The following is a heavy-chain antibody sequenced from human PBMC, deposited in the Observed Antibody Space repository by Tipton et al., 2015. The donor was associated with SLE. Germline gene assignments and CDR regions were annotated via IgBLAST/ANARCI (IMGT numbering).Heavy chain of an antibody. V-gene: IGHV3-23*01. J-gene: IGHJ4*02. D-gene: IGHD5/OR15-5a*01. CDR3: AKRPVGTVYHFDS. CDR2: ITASGRDT. Sequence: SLRLSCAASGFTFSNYAMSWVRQAPGKGLEWVSTITASGRDTFYADSLKGRFTISRDNSRDSLYLQINSLRADDTAVYYCAKRPVGTVYHFDSWGQGRLVIVSS. CDR1: GFTFSNYA.